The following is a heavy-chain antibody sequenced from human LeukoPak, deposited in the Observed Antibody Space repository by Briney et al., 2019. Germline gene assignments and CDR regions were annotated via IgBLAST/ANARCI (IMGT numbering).Heavy chain of an antibody. CDR2: IYHSGDT. CDR3: ARRGYTDTWRHSTFDY. J-gene: IGHJ4*02. CDR1: GDSISSSTYY. Sequence: SETLSLTCTVPGDSISSSTYYWGWIRQPPGKGLEWIGSIYHSGDTYYNPSLTSRVTISVDTSKKQFSLKLSSVTASGTAIYYCARRGYTDTWRHSTFDYWGQGTLVTVSS. D-gene: IGHD6-13*01. V-gene: IGHV4-39*01.